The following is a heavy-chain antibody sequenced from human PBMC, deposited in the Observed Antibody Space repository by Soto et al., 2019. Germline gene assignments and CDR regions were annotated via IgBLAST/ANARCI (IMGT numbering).Heavy chain of an antibody. CDR1: GFTFSDYY. Sequence: QVLLVESGGGLVKPGGSLRLSCAASGFTFSDYYMSWIRQAPGKGLEWVSYISSSGSTIYYADPVKGRFTNSRDNAKNLLYMQMNSLGAEDTAVYYCASPTVTPHYGMDVWGQGTTVTVSS. CDR3: ASPTVTPHYGMDV. CDR2: ISSSGSTI. D-gene: IGHD4-17*01. J-gene: IGHJ6*02. V-gene: IGHV3-11*01.